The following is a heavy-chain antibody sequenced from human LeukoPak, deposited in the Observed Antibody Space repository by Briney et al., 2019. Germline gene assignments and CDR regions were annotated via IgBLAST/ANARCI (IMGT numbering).Heavy chain of an antibody. J-gene: IGHJ3*02. CDR1: GYSFSSHA. CDR3: ARGRNYYDSSGYYYEGDAFDI. Sequence: GASVKISCKTSGYSFSSHAISWVRQAPGQGPEWMGWINPNSGGTNYAQKFQGRVTMTRDTSISTAYMELSRLRSEDTAVYYCARGRNYYDSSGYYYEGDAFDIWGQGTMVTVSS. V-gene: IGHV1-2*02. D-gene: IGHD3-22*01. CDR2: INPNSGGT.